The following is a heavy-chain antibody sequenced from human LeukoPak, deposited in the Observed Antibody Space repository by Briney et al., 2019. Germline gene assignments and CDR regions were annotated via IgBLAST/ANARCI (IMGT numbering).Heavy chain of an antibody. Sequence: SETLSLTCTVSGYSISSGYYWGWIRQPPGKGLEWIGSIYYSGRTYYNPSLKSRVTISVDTSKNQISLKLSSVTAADTAVYYCAREDVDIETTPYYFEYWGQGTLVTVSS. J-gene: IGHJ4*02. CDR2: IYYSGRT. D-gene: IGHD5-12*01. CDR3: AREDVDIETTPYYFEY. V-gene: IGHV4-38-2*02. CDR1: GYSISSGYY.